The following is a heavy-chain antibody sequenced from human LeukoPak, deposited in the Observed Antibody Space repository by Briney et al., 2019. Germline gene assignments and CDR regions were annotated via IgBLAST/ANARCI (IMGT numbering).Heavy chain of an antibody. V-gene: IGHV4-59*08. J-gene: IGHJ4*02. D-gene: IGHD3-10*01. CDR3: ARSPVGSVVPFDY. CDR2: IFYSGAT. CDR1: GGSISGFY. Sequence: SETLSFTCTVSGGSISGFYWSWIRQPPWKGLEWIGYIFYSGATHYNPSLKSRVTISVDTSKNLFSLKVRSVTIADTAVYYCARSPVGSVVPFDYWGQGSLVTVSS.